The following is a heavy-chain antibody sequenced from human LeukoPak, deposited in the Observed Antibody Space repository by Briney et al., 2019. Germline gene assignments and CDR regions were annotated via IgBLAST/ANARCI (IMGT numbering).Heavy chain of an antibody. CDR2: MSGSGGST. V-gene: IGHV3-23*01. CDR3: AKDRGVRSDI. Sequence: GGYLRLYCAASGFTFNSYAMSWVRQAPGKGLEWVSAMSGSGGSTYYADSVKGRFTISRDNAKNTLYLQMNSLRAEDTAVYYCAKDRGVRSDIWGQGTMVTVSS. CDR1: GFTFNSYA. D-gene: IGHD4-17*01. J-gene: IGHJ3*02.